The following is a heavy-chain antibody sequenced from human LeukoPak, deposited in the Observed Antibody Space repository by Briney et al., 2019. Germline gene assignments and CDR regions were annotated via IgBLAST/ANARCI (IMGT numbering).Heavy chain of an antibody. D-gene: IGHD3-10*01. CDR1: GFTFSNYG. CDR2: ISDSGGTT. CDR3: GKGGAVSSKSITMIRGTRRYYYYMDV. Sequence: GGSLRLSCAASGFTFSNYGMSWVRQAPGKGLEWVSIISDSGGTTYYADSVKGRFTISRDNSKNTLYLQMKSLRAEDTAVYYCGKGGAVSSKSITMIRGTRRYYYYMDVWGKGTTVTISS. J-gene: IGHJ6*03. V-gene: IGHV3-23*01.